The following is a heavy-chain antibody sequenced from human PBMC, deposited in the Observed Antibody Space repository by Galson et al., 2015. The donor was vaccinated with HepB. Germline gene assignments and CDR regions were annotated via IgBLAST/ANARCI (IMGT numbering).Heavy chain of an antibody. D-gene: IGHD6-19*01. CDR3: TTDPVAGDYYYYYGMDV. Sequence: SLRLSCAASGFTFSNAWMSWVRQAPGKGLEWVGRIKSKTDGGTTDYAAPVKGRFTISRDDSKDTLYLQMNSLKTEDTAVYYCTTDPVAGDYYYYYGMDVWGQGTTVTVSS. CDR2: IKSKTDGGTT. CDR1: GFTFSNAW. V-gene: IGHV3-15*01. J-gene: IGHJ6*02.